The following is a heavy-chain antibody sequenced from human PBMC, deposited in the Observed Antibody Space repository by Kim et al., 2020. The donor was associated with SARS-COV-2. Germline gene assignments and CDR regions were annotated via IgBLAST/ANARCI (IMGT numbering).Heavy chain of an antibody. Sequence: SETLSLTCTVSGGSISSSSYYWGWIRQPPGKGLEWIGSIYYSGSTYYNPSLKSRVTISVDTSKNQFSLKLSSVTAADTAVYYCSRSITMIEYYFDYWGQGTLVTVSS. CDR2: IYYSGST. J-gene: IGHJ4*02. V-gene: IGHV4-39*01. D-gene: IGHD3-22*01. CDR3: SRSITMIEYYFDY. CDR1: GGSISSSSYY.